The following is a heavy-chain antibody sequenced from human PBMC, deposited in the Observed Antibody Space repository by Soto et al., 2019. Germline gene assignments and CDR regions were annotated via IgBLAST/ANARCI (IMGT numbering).Heavy chain of an antibody. D-gene: IGHD5-18*01. CDR2: ISAYNGNT. V-gene: IGHV1-18*04. CDR1: GYTFTSYG. Sequence: ASVKVSCKASGYTFTSYGISWVRQAPGQGLEWMGWISAYNGNTNYAQKLQGRVTMTTDTSTSTAYMELRSLRSDDTAVYYCARYNPLWATYYYYGMDVWGQGPTVTVSS. J-gene: IGHJ6*02. CDR3: ARYNPLWATYYYYGMDV.